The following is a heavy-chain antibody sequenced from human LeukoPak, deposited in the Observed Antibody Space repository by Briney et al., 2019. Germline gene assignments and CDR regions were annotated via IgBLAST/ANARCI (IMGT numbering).Heavy chain of an antibody. Sequence: GGSLRLSCAASGLTFSSYEMNWVRQAPGKGLEWVSYISRSGTTIYYADSVKGRFTISRDNAKNSLFLQMNSLRAEDTAVYYCARASGYTYGDFDYWGQGTLVTVSS. CDR1: GLTFSSYE. V-gene: IGHV3-48*03. CDR3: ARASGYTYGDFDY. CDR2: ISRSGTTI. D-gene: IGHD5-18*01. J-gene: IGHJ4*02.